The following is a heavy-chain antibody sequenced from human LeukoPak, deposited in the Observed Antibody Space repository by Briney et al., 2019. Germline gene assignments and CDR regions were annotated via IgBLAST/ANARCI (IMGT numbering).Heavy chain of an antibody. V-gene: IGHV4-39*01. J-gene: IGHJ4*02. CDR1: GGSISRSSYY. CDR2: NYFGEST. D-gene: IGHD3-16*01. Sequence: PSETLSLTCTVSGGSISRSSYYWAWIRPPPGKGLEWLGSNYFGESTYYNPSLKSRVTISIDTSKNQFSLKLSSVTAADTAVYYCAGPGGLRGLDSWGQGTLVTVSS. CDR3: AGPGGLRGLDS.